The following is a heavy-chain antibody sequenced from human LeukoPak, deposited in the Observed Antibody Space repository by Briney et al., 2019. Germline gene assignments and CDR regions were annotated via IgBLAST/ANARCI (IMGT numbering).Heavy chain of an antibody. V-gene: IGHV4-59*12. J-gene: IGHJ4*02. CDR3: ARELNSWDY. CDR2: IYYSGST. D-gene: IGHD1-7*01. Sequence: SETLSLTCTVSGGSISSYYWSWIRQPPGKGLEWIGYIYYSGSTNYNPSLKSRVTISVDTSKNQFSLKLSSVTAADTAMYYCARELNSWDYWGQGTLVTVSS. CDR1: GGSISSYY.